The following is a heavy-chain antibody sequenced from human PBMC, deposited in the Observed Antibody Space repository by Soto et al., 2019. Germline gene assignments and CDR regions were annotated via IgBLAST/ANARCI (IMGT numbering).Heavy chain of an antibody. V-gene: IGHV4-31*11. Sequence: SLTCAVSGDSISSRSHYWNWIRRVPGKGLEFIGYIFYTGATYYNPSLRGRISMSVDTSKNQFSLTLRSVTAADTAIYYCAREGRHSGGMRESWFDPWGQGTLVTAPQ. CDR1: GDSISSRSHY. CDR2: IFYTGAT. CDR3: AREGRHSGGMRESWFDP. J-gene: IGHJ5*02. D-gene: IGHD3-10*01.